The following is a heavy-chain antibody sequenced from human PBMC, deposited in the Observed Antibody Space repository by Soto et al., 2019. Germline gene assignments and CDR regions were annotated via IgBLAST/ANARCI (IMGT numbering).Heavy chain of an antibody. Sequence: GASVKVSCKASGYTFTSYGISWVRQAPGQGLEWMGWISAYNGNTNYAQKLQGRVTMTTDTSTSTAYMELRSLRSDDTAVYYCASSIAVAGTFAFDIWGQGTMVTVSS. CDR1: GYTFTSYG. V-gene: IGHV1-18*01. CDR3: ASSIAVAGTFAFDI. J-gene: IGHJ3*02. D-gene: IGHD6-19*01. CDR2: ISAYNGNT.